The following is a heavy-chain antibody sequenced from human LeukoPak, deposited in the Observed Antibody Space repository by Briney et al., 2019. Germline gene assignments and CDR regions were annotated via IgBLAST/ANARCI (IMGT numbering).Heavy chain of an antibody. CDR1: GFSLATSRVG. Sequence: SGPTLVNPTQTLTLTCTFSGFSLATSRVGVGWIRQPPGKALEWLALIYWNDSKRYSPSMRSRLPVTKDTSKTQVFLTMTKMDPVDTATYYCAHGYGDYDPCFDYWGQGTLVTVSS. CDR3: AHGYGDYDPCFDY. V-gene: IGHV2-5*01. J-gene: IGHJ4*02. CDR2: IYWNDSK. D-gene: IGHD4-17*01.